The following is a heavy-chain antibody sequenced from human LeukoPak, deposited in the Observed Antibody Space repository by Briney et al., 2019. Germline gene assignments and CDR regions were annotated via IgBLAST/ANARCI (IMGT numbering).Heavy chain of an antibody. CDR1: GGSIIGSSYY. CDR3: GRLRGAMTTVTSNFDY. V-gene: IGHV4-39*01. Sequence: SETLSLTCTVSGGSIIGSSYYWGWIRQPPGKGLEWIGSAFYSGDTYYKSSLKSRVTISVDTSKNQFSLKLSSVTAADTAVYYCGRLRGAMTTVTSNFDYWGQGTLVTVSS. J-gene: IGHJ4*02. CDR2: AFYSGDT. D-gene: IGHD4-17*01.